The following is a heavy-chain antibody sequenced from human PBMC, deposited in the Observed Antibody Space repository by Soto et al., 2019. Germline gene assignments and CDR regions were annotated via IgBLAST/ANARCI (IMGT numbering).Heavy chain of an antibody. CDR1: GGTFSSYT. D-gene: IGHD3-22*01. J-gene: IGHJ4*02. CDR3: ARGVHYDSSGYYYFY. V-gene: IGHV1-69*13. CDR2: ITPIFGTA. Sequence: SVKVSCKAAGGTFSSYTINWVRQAPGQGPEWMGGITPIFGTANYAQKFQGRVTITADESTSTAYMELRSLRSEDTAVYYCARGVHYDSSGYYYFYWGQGTLVTVSS.